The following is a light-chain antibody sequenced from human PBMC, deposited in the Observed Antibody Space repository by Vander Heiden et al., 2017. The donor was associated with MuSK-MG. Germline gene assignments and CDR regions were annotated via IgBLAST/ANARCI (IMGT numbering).Light chain of an antibody. J-gene: IGKJ1*01. CDR1: QSVLSN. CDR2: CAS. V-gene: IGKV3-15*01. CDR3: QQYNDSPA. Sequence: ETEMTQSPATLSVSPGERATLSCRASQSVLSNLAWYQQKPGQAPRLLLDCASTRATGIPARFSGSGYGTEFTLTISSLQSEDFAVYYCQQYNDSPAFGQGTKVEIK.